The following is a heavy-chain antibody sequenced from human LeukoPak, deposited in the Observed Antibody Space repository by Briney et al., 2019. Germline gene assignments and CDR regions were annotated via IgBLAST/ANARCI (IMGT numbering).Heavy chain of an antibody. CDR3: ARQKFISPSCLTKNAFDI. CDR1: GSISSYY. CDR2: IYTSGST. D-gene: IGHD2-2*01. V-gene: IGHV4-4*09. Sequence: SETLSLTCTVSGSISSYYWSWIRQPPGKGLEWIGYIYTSGSTNYNPSLKRRVTISVDTYKNQFSLCLCSWTAADTALHYCARQKFISPSCLTKNAFDIGGQGTMVTVSS. J-gene: IGHJ3*02.